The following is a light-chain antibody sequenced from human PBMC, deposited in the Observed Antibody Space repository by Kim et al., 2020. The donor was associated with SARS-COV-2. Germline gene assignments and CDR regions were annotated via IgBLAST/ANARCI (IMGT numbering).Light chain of an antibody. CDR3: SSYAGRQNLV. V-gene: IGLV2-8*01. CDR1: SGDIGSYNF. Sequence: GQSVAIASNGTSGDIGSYNFVAWYQQHPGKAPKVMIYEVNKRPSGVPDRFSGSKSGNTASLTVSGLQAEDEADYYCSSYAGRQNLVFGGGTQLTVL. J-gene: IGLJ2*01. CDR2: EVN.